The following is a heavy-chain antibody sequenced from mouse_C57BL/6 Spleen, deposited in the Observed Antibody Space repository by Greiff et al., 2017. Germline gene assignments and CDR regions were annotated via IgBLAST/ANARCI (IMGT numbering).Heavy chain of an antibody. Sequence: QVHVKQPGAELVKPGASVKVSCKASGYTFTCYWMHWVKQRPGKGLEWLGRIHPSDSDTNYNQKFKGKATLTVDKSSSTADMLLSDLTSEDSAVYYCAIRSDFYYAMDYWGQGASVTVSS. CDR1: GYTFTCYW. CDR3: AIRSDFYYAMDY. V-gene: IGHV1-74*01. J-gene: IGHJ4*01. D-gene: IGHD2-13*01. CDR2: IHPSDSDT.